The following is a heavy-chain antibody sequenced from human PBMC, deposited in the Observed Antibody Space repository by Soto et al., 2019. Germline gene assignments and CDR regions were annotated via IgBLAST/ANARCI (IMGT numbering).Heavy chain of an antibody. J-gene: IGHJ6*02. Sequence: SSETLSLTCAVYGGSFSGYYWSWIRQPPGKGLEWIGEINHSGSTNYNPSLKSRVTISVDTSKNQFSLKLSSVTAADTAVYYCARALGSSSWYYYYGMDVWGQGTTVTVSS. V-gene: IGHV4-34*01. CDR3: ARALGSSSWYYYYGMDV. D-gene: IGHD6-13*01. CDR2: INHSGST. CDR1: GGSFSGYY.